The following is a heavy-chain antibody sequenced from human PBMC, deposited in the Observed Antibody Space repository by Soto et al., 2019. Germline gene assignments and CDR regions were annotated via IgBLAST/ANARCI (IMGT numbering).Heavy chain of an antibody. CDR3: AKARRAGANNQVDF. Sequence: GGSLRLSCAASGFTFSDYAMNWVRQAPGKGLEWVSAISGSGGSTYYADSVKGRFTISRDNSKNTLYLQMNRLRAEDTALTPCAKARRAGANNQVDFWGQGSLVTVSS. D-gene: IGHD6-19*01. J-gene: IGHJ4*02. V-gene: IGHV3-23*01. CDR1: GFTFSDYA. CDR2: ISGSGGST.